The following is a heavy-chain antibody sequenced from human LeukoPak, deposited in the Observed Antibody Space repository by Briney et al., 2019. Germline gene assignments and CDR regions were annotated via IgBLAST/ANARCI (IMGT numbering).Heavy chain of an antibody. CDR2: IYYSGST. D-gene: IGHD6-19*01. CDR1: GGSISSSSYY. Sequence: SETLSLTCTVSGGSISSSSYYWDWIRQPPGKGLEWIGSIYYSGSTYYNPSLKSRVTISLDTSKNQFSLKLSSVTAADTAVYYCARATVAVPDYWGQGTLVTVSS. CDR3: ARATVAVPDY. V-gene: IGHV4-39*01. J-gene: IGHJ4*02.